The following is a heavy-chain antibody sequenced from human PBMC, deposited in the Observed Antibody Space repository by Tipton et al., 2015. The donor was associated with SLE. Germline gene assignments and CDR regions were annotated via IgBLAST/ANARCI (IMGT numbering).Heavy chain of an antibody. CDR2: IYYSGST. Sequence: LVKPSETLSLTCTVSGGSISSSSYYWGWIRQPPGKGLEWIGSIYYSGSTYYNPSLKSRVTISVDTSKNQFSLKLSSVTAADTAVYYCARDSNWVDYWGQGTLVTVSS. V-gene: IGHV4-39*07. CDR1: GGSISSSSYY. CDR3: ARDSNWVDY. J-gene: IGHJ4*02. D-gene: IGHD7-27*01.